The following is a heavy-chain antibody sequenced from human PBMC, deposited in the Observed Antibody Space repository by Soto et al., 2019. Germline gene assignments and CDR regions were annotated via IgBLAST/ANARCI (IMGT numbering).Heavy chain of an antibody. CDR2: ISSSSSYI. D-gene: IGHD1-26*01. J-gene: IGHJ5*02. V-gene: IGHV3-21*01. CDR1: GFTFSSYS. Sequence: PGGSLRLSCAASGFTFSSYSMNWVRQAPGKGLEWVSSISSSSSYIYYADSVKGRFTISRDNAKNSLYLQMNSLRAEDTAVYYCARDEAQVGATIWFDPWGQGTLVTVSS. CDR3: ARDEAQVGATIWFDP.